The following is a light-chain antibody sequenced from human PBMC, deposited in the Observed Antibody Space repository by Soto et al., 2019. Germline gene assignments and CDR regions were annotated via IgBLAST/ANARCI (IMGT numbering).Light chain of an antibody. CDR2: AQS. Sequence: IPLTKSPSSLSAAVGDRVTITCRASQRIXSYFTWYQQQPGKAPKILIXAQSSLQSGVPSRFIGSGSGKDFALIISSMQPEYFVTYYCQHSYRTPSRTFGQGTRLDIK. CDR3: QHSYRTPSRT. J-gene: IGKJ5*01. CDR1: QRIXSY. V-gene: IGKV1-39*01.